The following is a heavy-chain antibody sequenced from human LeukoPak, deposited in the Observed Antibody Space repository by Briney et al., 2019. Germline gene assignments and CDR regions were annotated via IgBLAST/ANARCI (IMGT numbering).Heavy chain of an antibody. CDR3: ARGLVLATDDAFDI. Sequence: PSGTLSLTCTVSGGSIRSYFWSWRRQPPGKGLEWIGYIWDTEITDYNPSLKSRVTISLDTSKNHFSLKLRSVTAADTALYFCARGLVLATDDAFDIWGQGTLVTVSS. J-gene: IGHJ3*02. CDR2: IWDTEIT. D-gene: IGHD5-12*01. V-gene: IGHV4-59*01. CDR1: GGSIRSYF.